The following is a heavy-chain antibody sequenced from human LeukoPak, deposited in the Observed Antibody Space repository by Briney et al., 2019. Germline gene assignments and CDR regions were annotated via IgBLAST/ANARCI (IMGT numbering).Heavy chain of an antibody. J-gene: IGHJ4*02. CDR2: ISYDGSNK. V-gene: IGHV3-30*03. D-gene: IGHD6-13*01. CDR3: ARYSSSWYTRSVLDY. CDR1: GFTFSSYG. Sequence: GGSLRLSCAASGFTFSSYGMHWVRQAPGKGLEWVAVISYDGSNKYYADSVKGRFTISRDNSKNTLYLQMNSLRAEDTAVDYCARYSSSWYTRSVLDYWGQGTLVTVSS.